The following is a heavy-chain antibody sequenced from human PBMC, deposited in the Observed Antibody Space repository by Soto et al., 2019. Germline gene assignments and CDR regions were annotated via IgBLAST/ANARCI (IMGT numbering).Heavy chain of an antibody. CDR3: ARDHHDILTGYRYYGMDV. D-gene: IGHD3-9*01. CDR2: IYYSGST. Sequence: QVQLQESGPGLVKPSQTLSLTCTVSGGSISSGGYYWSWIRQHPGKGLEWIGYIYYSGSTYYNPSLKSRVTISVDPSKNQFSLKLSSVTAADTAVYYCARDHHDILTGYRYYGMDVWGQGTTVTVSS. V-gene: IGHV4-31*03. J-gene: IGHJ6*02. CDR1: GGSISSGGYY.